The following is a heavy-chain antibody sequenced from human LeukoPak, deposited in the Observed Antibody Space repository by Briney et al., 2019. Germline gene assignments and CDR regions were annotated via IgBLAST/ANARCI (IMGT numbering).Heavy chain of an antibody. CDR1: GFIATSNY. Sequence: PGGSLRLSCSFSGFIATSNYMDWVRQSAGKGLQWISFIYGGGNTLYADSVRDRFSISRDNAKNSLYLQMNSLRAEDTAVYYCARGNSVAGTDISYWGQGTLVTVSS. J-gene: IGHJ4*02. V-gene: IGHV3-53*01. CDR3: ARGNSVAGTDISY. D-gene: IGHD6-19*01. CDR2: IYGGGNT.